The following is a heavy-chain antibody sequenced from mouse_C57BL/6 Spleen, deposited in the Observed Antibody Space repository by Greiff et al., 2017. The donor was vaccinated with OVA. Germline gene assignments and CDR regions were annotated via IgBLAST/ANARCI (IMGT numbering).Heavy chain of an antibody. D-gene: IGHD2-3*01. J-gene: IGHJ1*03. Sequence: EVQLQQSGPELVKPGASVKISCTASGYTFTDYYMNWVQQSHGKSLEWIGDINPNNGGTSYNQKFKGKATLTVDKSSSTAYLELRSLTSEDSAVYYCARMIYDGYYWYFDVWGTGTTVTVSS. V-gene: IGHV1-26*01. CDR3: ARMIYDGYYWYFDV. CDR1: GYTFTDYY. CDR2: INPNNGGT.